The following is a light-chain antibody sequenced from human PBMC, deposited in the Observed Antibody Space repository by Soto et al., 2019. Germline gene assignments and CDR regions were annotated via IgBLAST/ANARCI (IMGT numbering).Light chain of an antibody. Sequence: IPMTQSPSSLSASVGDRVTLSCRASRNISSDLNWYQLKPGKAPKLLIYRASTLQNGVPSRFSGSGSATDFNLTITTLQPEDVATYSCQQSYSTFPYTVGQGTKVDIK. V-gene: IGKV1-39*01. CDR1: RNISSD. J-gene: IGKJ2*01. CDR2: RAS. CDR3: QQSYSTFPYT.